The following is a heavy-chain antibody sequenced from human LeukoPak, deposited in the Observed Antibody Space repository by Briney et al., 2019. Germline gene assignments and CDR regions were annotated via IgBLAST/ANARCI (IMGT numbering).Heavy chain of an antibody. CDR3: ARDPSADCISSSCAHNWFDP. V-gene: IGHV4-39*07. D-gene: IGHD2-2*01. J-gene: IGHJ5*02. CDR1: GDSISSSRYS. CDR2: ISYSGNT. Sequence: SETLSLTCTVSGDSISSSRYSWGWICQPPGMGLEWIGSISYSGNTYYNPSLKSRVTISLDTSKNQFSLKLSSVTAADTAVYFCARDPSADCISSSCAHNWFDPWGQGTLVTVSS.